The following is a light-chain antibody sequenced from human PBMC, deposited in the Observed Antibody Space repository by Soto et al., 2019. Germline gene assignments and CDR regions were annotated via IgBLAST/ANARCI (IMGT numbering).Light chain of an antibody. CDR2: AAS. Sequence: DIQMTQSPSSLSASVGDRVTITCRASQSISSYLNWYQQKPGKAPKLLIYAASSVQSGVPSRFRGSGSRTDITLTISSLQPEDFATYYCQQSNSTPPTFGQGTKVEIK. V-gene: IGKV1-39*01. J-gene: IGKJ1*01. CDR3: QQSNSTPPT. CDR1: QSISSY.